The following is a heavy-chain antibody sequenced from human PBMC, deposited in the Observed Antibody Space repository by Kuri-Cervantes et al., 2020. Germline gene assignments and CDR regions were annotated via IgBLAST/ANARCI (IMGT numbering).Heavy chain of an antibody. Sequence: GESLKISCATSGFTLSSYTMDWVRQAPGKGLEWVSSISSSSSYIYYADSVKGRFTISRDNSKNTLYLQMNSLRAEDTAVYYCARVSIAVAGVIDYWGQGTLVTVSS. J-gene: IGHJ4*02. CDR3: ARVSIAVAGVIDY. V-gene: IGHV3-21*04. CDR2: ISSSSSYI. CDR1: GFTLSSYT. D-gene: IGHD6-19*01.